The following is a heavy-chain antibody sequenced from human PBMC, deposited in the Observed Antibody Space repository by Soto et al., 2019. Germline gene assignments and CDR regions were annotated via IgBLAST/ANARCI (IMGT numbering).Heavy chain of an antibody. J-gene: IGHJ4*02. CDR1: GGSISSGDYY. D-gene: IGHD3-16*01. CDR3: SRASLFGITFGGVIAV. V-gene: IGHV4-30-4*01. CDR2: IYYSGST. Sequence: QVQLQESGPGLVKPSQTLSLTCTVSGGSISSGDYYWSWIRQPPGKGLEWIGYIYYSGSTYYNPSLKSRVTISVDTSKNQFSLKLSSVTAADTAVYYCSRASLFGITFGGVIAVCGQGTLVTVSS.